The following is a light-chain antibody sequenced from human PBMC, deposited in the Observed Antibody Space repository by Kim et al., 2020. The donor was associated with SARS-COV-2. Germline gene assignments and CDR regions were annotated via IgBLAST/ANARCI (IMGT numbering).Light chain of an antibody. V-gene: IGLV1-40*01. CDR1: SPNIGAGYD. Sequence: QSVLTQPPSVSGAPGQRVTIACTGSSPNIGAGYDVHWYQQLPGTAPKLLIYSNNNRPSGVPDRFSGSKSGTSASLAITGLQADDEADYYCQSYDSSLIGFVFGTGTEVTVL. J-gene: IGLJ1*01. CDR2: SNN. CDR3: QSYDSSLIGFV.